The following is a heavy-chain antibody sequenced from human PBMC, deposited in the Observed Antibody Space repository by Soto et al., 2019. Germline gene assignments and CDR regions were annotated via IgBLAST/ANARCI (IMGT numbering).Heavy chain of an antibody. CDR2: INPEDGET. V-gene: IGHV1-24*01. J-gene: IGHJ4*02. Sequence: ASVKVSCKVSGYTLTELSMHWVRQAPGKGLEWMGVINPEDGETSYAQKFQGRVTMTRDTSTSTVYMELSSLRSEDTAVYYCARDSAGVVITPTDYFDYWGQGTLVTVS. D-gene: IGHD3-3*01. CDR1: GYTLTELS. CDR3: ARDSAGVVITPTDYFDY.